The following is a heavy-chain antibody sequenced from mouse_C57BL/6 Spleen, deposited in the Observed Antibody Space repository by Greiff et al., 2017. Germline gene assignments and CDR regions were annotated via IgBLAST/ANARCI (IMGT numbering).Heavy chain of an antibody. CDR1: GYTFTSYW. D-gene: IGHD1-1*01. CDR3: ARRNYGSSYWYFDV. Sequence: VQLQQPGTELVKPGASVKLSCKASGYTFTSYWMHWVKQRPGQGLEWIGNINPSNGGTNYNEKFKSKATRTVDKSSSTAYMQLSSLTSEDSAVYYCARRNYGSSYWYFDVWGTGTTVTVSS. J-gene: IGHJ1*03. V-gene: IGHV1-53*01. CDR2: INPSNGGT.